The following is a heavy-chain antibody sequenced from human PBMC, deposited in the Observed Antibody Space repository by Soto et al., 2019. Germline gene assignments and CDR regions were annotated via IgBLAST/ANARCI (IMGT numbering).Heavy chain of an antibody. V-gene: IGHV4-4*02. CDR1: DGSIISDHW. D-gene: IGHD6-19*01. Sequence: QVQLQESGPGLVKPSGTLSLTCTVSDGSIISDHWWSWVRQPPGKGVEWIGEIYHSGNTNYNPSLRSPVTISVDKSKNQFSLKMNSVTAADTAVYYCCRGGASNGRYGHFDYCGQGNQGSVSS. CDR3: CRGGASNGRYGHFDY. CDR2: IYHSGNT. J-gene: IGHJ4*02.